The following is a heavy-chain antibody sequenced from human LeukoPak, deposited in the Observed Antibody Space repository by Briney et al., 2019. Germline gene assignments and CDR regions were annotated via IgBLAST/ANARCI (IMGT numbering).Heavy chain of an antibody. Sequence: SETLSLTCTVSGGSISSHYWSWIRQPPGKGLEWIGYIYYSGTTNYNPSLKSRVTISVDTSKNQFSLKLSSVTAADTAVYYCARSLRNTAFDYWGQGTLVTVSS. J-gene: IGHJ4*02. CDR2: IYYSGTT. D-gene: IGHD2-2*02. CDR3: ARSLRNTAFDY. CDR1: GGSISSHY. V-gene: IGHV4-59*11.